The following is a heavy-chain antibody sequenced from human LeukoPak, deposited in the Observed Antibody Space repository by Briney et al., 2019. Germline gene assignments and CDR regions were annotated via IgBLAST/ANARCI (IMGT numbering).Heavy chain of an antibody. V-gene: IGHV4-31*03. Sequence: SETLSLTCTVSGGSISSGGYYWGWIRQHPGKGLEWIGYIYYSGSTYYNPSLKSRVTISVDTSKNQFSLKLSSVTAADTAVYYCARDRRTMVRGPSLAARPWYFDLWGRGTLVTVSS. CDR1: GGSISSGGYY. J-gene: IGHJ2*01. CDR3: ARDRRTMVRGPSLAARPWYFDL. CDR2: IYYSGST. D-gene: IGHD4/OR15-4a*01.